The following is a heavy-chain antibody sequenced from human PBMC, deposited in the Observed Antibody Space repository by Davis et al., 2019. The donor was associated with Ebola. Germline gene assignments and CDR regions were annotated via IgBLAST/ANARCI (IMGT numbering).Heavy chain of an antibody. D-gene: IGHD6-13*01. CDR1: GYSFTSYW. Sequence: KVSCKGSGYSFTSYWISWVRQMPGKGLEWMGIIYPGDSDTRYSPSFQGQVTIPTDTSISTAYLQWSSLKASDTAMYYCARPGSSSSWYFDYWGQGTLVTVSS. CDR2: IYPGDSDT. J-gene: IGHJ4*02. CDR3: ARPGSSSSWYFDY. V-gene: IGHV5-51*01.